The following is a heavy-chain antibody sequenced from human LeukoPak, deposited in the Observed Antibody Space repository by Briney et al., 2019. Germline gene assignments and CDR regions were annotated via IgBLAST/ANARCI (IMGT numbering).Heavy chain of an antibody. CDR2: ISGSGDNK. D-gene: IGHD1-26*01. CDR3: AKGMSGSSPYNWFDP. J-gene: IGHJ5*02. Sequence: PGGSLRLSCAASGFTVSSNYMSWVRQAPRKGLEWVSVISGSGDNKYYADSVKGRFTISRDNSKNTLYLQINSLRAEDTAVYYCAKGMSGSSPYNWFDPWGQGTLVTVSS. V-gene: IGHV3-23*01. CDR1: GFTVSSNY.